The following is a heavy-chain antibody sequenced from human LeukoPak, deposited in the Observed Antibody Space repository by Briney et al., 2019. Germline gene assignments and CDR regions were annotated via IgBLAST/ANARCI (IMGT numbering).Heavy chain of an antibody. CDR1: GYTFTGYY. V-gene: IGHV1-2*02. D-gene: IGHD3-16*01. CDR2: INPNSGGT. J-gene: IGHJ4*02. CDR3: ARDVPGGGIDY. Sequence: ASVKLSCKASGYTFTGYYMHWVRQAPGPPLEWMGWINPNSGGTNYAQKFQGRVTMTRDTSISTAYMELSRLRSDDTAVYYCARDVPGGGIDYWGQGTLVTVSS.